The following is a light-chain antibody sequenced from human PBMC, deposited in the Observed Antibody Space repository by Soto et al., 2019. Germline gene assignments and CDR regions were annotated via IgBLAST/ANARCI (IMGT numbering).Light chain of an antibody. Sequence: QSVLTQPPSVSAAPGQKVTISCSGSSSNIGNNYVSWYQQLSGTAPKLLIYDNDKRPSGIPDRFSGSKSGTSATLGITGLQTGDEADYYCGSWDSSLSGGVFGGGTKLTVL. CDR1: SSNIGNNY. V-gene: IGLV1-51*01. CDR3: GSWDSSLSGGV. CDR2: DND. J-gene: IGLJ2*01.